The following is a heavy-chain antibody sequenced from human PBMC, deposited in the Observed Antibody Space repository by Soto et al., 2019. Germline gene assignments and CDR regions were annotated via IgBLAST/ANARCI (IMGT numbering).Heavy chain of an antibody. CDR3: AKHTYDFGPPDY. CDR1: AGSISNSY. D-gene: IGHD3-3*01. V-gene: IGHV4-59*08. J-gene: IGHJ4*02. Sequence: SETLSLTCTVSAGSISNSYWSWIRQPPGKRLEWIGYFFYTGLTKYNPSLKSRVTMSVDTSKNQFSLKLTSVTAADTAVYYCAKHTYDFGPPDYWGQGALVTIS. CDR2: FFYTGLT.